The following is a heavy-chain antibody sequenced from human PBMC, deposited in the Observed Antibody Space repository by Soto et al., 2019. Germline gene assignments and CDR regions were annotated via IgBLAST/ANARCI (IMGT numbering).Heavy chain of an antibody. J-gene: IGHJ6*02. CDR1: GGTFSSYA. V-gene: IGHV1-69*04. CDR2: IIPTLGIA. Sequence: QVQLVQSGAEVKKPGSSVKVSCKASGGTFSSYAISWVRQAPGQGLEWLGRIIPTLGIANYARKFQGRVTITADNSKSTGYMELSSRSSDETAVYYCARDLYCSRTWARSVGYYYGMDVWGQGTTVPVSS. D-gene: IGHD2-2*01. CDR3: ARDLYCSRTWARSVGYYYGMDV.